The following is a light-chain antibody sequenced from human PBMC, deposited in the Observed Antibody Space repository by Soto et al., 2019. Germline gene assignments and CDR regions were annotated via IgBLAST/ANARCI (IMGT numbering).Light chain of an antibody. CDR2: AAS. CDR1: QSISSN. V-gene: IGKV3-15*01. Sequence: EIVMTQSPFTLSVSPGERATISCRASQSISSNLAWYQQKPGQAPSLLIYAASTRATGIPPRFSGSGSGTEVTLTIISLQPEDFVVSYCHQYNNCPPITFGPGTKVDIK. CDR3: HQYNNCPPIT. J-gene: IGKJ3*01.